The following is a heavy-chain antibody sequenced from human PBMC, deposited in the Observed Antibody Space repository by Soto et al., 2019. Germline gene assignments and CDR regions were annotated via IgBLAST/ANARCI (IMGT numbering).Heavy chain of an antibody. CDR2: ISAYNGNT. V-gene: IGHV1-18*01. Sequence: ASVKVSCKACGYTFTSYGISWVRQAPGQGLEWMGWISAYNGNTNYAQKLQGRVTMTTDTSTSTAYMELRSLRSDDTAVYYCARHYYDSSGYYYHFDYWGQGTLVTVSS. J-gene: IGHJ4*02. CDR3: ARHYYDSSGYYYHFDY. CDR1: GYTFTSYG. D-gene: IGHD3-22*01.